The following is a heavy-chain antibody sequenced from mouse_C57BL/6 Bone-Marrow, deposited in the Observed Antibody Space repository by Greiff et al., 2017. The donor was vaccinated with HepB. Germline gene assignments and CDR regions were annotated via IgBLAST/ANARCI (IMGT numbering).Heavy chain of an antibody. D-gene: IGHD2-4*01. CDR3: ARSGLRRGY. CDR2: ISYDGSN. Sequence: ESGPGLVKPSQSLSLTCSVTGYSITSGYYWNWIRQFPGNKLEWMGYISYDGSNNYNPSLKNRISITRDTYKNQFFLKLNSVTTEDTATYYCARSGLRRGYWGQGTTLTVSS. J-gene: IGHJ2*01. V-gene: IGHV3-6*01. CDR1: GYSITSGYY.